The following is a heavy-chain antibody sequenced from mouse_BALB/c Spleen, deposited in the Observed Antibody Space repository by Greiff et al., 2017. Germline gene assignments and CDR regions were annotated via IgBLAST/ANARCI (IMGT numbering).Heavy chain of an antibody. CDR1: GFTFSSYA. D-gene: IGHD2-2*01. Sequence: EVKLMESGGGLVKPGGSLKLSCAASGFTFSSYAMSWVRQTPEKRLEWVASISSGGSTYYPDSVKGRFTISRDNARNILYLQMSSLRSEDTAMYYCARQEGYDDAMDYWGQGTSVTVSS. J-gene: IGHJ4*01. V-gene: IGHV5-6-5*01. CDR2: ISSGGST. CDR3: ARQEGYDDAMDY.